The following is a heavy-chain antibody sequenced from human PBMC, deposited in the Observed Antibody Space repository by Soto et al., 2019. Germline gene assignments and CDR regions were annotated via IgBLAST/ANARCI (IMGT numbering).Heavy chain of an antibody. CDR2: IWHDGNNK. CDR1: GFTFSNYG. J-gene: IGHJ6*02. Sequence: PGGSLRLSCAASGFTFSNYGMHSVRQAPGKGLEWVAIIWHDGNNKYYADSVRGRFIISRDNSKNRLYLQMNSLRAEDTAVYYCASDLVGASDSYGLDVWGQGTPVTVSS. D-gene: IGHD1-26*01. V-gene: IGHV3-33*01. CDR3: ASDLVGASDSYGLDV.